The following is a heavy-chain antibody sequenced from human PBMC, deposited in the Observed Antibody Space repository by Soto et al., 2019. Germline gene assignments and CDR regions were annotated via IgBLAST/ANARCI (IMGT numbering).Heavy chain of an antibody. D-gene: IGHD3-10*01. J-gene: IGHJ4*02. V-gene: IGHV4-39*01. CDR1: GGSISSSSYY. CDR2: IYYSGST. CDR3: ARHARYYYGSVPYYFDY. Sequence: ETLSLTCTVSGGSISSSSYYWGWIRQPPGKGLEWIGSIYYSGSTYYNPSLKSRVTISVDTSKNQFSLKLSSVTAADTAVYYRARHARYYYGSVPYYFDYWGQGTLVTVSS.